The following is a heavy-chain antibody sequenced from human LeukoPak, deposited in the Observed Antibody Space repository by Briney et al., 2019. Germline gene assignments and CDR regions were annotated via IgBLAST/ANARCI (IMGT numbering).Heavy chain of an antibody. D-gene: IGHD3-10*01. CDR3: ARTPFGELGDRFDP. J-gene: IGHJ5*02. CDR2: IYTSGST. Sequence: SETLSLTCTVSGGSISSGSYYWSWIRQPAGTGLEWIGRIYTSGSTNYNPSLKSRVTISVDTSKNQFSLKLSSVTAADTAVYYCARTPFGELGDRFDPWGQGTLVTVSS. CDR1: GGSISSGSYY. V-gene: IGHV4-61*02.